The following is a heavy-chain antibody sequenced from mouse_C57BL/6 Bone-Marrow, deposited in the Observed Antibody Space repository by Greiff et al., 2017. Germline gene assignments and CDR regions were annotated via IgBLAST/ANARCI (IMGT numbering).Heavy chain of an antibody. J-gene: IGHJ2*01. CDR1: GYTFTDYE. CDR2: IDPETGGT. CDR3: TRIGLLLHDY. D-gene: IGHD1-1*01. V-gene: IGHV1-15*01. Sequence: QVQLQQSGAELVRPGASVTLSCKASGYTFTDYEMHWVKQTPVHGLEWIGAIDPETGGTAYNQKFKGKAILTADKSSSTAYMELRSLTSEDSAVYYCTRIGLLLHDYWGQGTTLTVSS.